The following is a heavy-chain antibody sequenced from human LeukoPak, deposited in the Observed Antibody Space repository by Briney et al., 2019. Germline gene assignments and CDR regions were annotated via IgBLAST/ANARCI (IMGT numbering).Heavy chain of an antibody. D-gene: IGHD6-13*01. J-gene: IGHJ4*02. Sequence: GGSLRLSCAASGFTFSIYWMSWVRQAPGKGLGGVANINQDGSETYHVDSVKGRFTIPRDNAKNSLHLQMNRLRGDDTAVYYCARSGAPGTVDYWGQGTLVTVSS. CDR2: INQDGSET. CDR1: GFTFSIYW. CDR3: ARSGAPGTVDY. V-gene: IGHV3-7*05.